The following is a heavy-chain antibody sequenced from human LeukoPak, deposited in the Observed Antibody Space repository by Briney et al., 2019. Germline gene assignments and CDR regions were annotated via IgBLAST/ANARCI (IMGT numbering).Heavy chain of an antibody. CDR3: ARSYRPAAGVRTKFDY. D-gene: IGHD6-13*01. V-gene: IGHV1-3*01. J-gene: IGHJ4*02. Sequence: GASVKVSCKASGYTFTSYAMHWVRQAPGQRLEWMGWINAGNGNTKYSQKFQGRVTITRDTSASTAYMELSSLRSEDTAVYYCARSYRPAAGVRTKFDYWGQGTLVAVSS. CDR1: GYTFTSYA. CDR2: INAGNGNT.